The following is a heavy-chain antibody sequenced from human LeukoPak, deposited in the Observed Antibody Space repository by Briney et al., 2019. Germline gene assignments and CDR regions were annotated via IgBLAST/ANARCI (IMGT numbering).Heavy chain of an antibody. CDR3: ARGKRTTVVWERLHRSRPDKTNWFDP. V-gene: IGHV4-31*03. CDR2: VYYSGSS. CDR1: GSSVSSDEYY. J-gene: IGHJ5*02. Sequence: SETLSLTCTVSGSSVSSDEYYWSWVRQHPGKGLEWIGYVYYSGSSYYIPSLESRVTMSVEVSKNQFSLELRSVTAADTAVYYCARGKRTTVVWERLHRSRPDKTNWFDPWGQGTLVTVSS. D-gene: IGHD4-23*01.